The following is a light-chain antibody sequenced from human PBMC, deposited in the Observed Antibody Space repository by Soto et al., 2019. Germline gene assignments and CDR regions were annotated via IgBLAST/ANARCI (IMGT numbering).Light chain of an antibody. J-gene: IGKJ1*01. V-gene: IGKV3-15*01. CDR1: QSVSSN. CDR2: GAS. CDR3: QQYNNWPPWT. Sequence: EIVMTQSPATLSVSPGERATLSCRASQSVSSNLAWYQQKPGQAPRLLIYGASTRATGIPARFSGSGSETEFSLTISSRQSEDDAVYDCQQYNNWPPWTGRQETNEEIK.